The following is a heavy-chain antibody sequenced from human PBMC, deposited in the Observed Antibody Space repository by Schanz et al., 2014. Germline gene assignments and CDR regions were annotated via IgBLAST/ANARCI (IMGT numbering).Heavy chain of an antibody. Sequence: QVQLQESGPGLVKPSDTLSLTCAVSGYSISRSNWWGWIRQPPGKGLEFIGYIYYSGNTYYNPSLKSRVTMSLDPSKNQFPLKLTAVTAVDTAVYYCAGMATVTYFDFWGQGALVTVSS. CDR3: AGMATVTYFDF. CDR2: IYYSGNT. D-gene: IGHD4-17*01. J-gene: IGHJ4*02. CDR1: GYSISRSNW. V-gene: IGHV4-28*01.